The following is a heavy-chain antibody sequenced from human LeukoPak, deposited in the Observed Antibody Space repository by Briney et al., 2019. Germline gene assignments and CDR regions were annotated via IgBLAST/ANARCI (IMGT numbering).Heavy chain of an antibody. CDR3: ARIRCGHSGSVCYNH. J-gene: IGHJ1*01. CDR2: IRHTEGT. Sequence: PSETLSLTCGVFGVSINDYYWSWIRQAPGKGLEWVGEIRHTEGTRYNPALESRGTMSVGTSENQLSLKLIFVNAAEPAVYYCARIRCGHSGSVCYNHWGLGTLVTVSS. V-gene: IGHV4-34*01. D-gene: IGHD3-9*01. CDR1: GVSINDYY.